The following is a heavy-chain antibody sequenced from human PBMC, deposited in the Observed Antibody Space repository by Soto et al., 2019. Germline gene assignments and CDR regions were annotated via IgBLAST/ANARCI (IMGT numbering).Heavy chain of an antibody. Sequence: SETLSLTCAVYGGSFSGYYWSWIRQPPGKGLEWIGEINHSGSTNYNPSLKSRVTISVDTSKNQFSLKLSSVTAADTVVYYCARGERYCSSTSCYFYYYYYMDVWGKGTTVTVSS. J-gene: IGHJ6*03. CDR2: INHSGST. CDR3: ARGERYCSSTSCYFYYYYYMDV. D-gene: IGHD2-2*01. CDR1: GGSFSGYY. V-gene: IGHV4-34*01.